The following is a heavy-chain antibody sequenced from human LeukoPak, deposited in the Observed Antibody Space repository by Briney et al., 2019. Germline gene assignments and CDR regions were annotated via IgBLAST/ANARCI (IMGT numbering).Heavy chain of an antibody. CDR2: IYSGGST. CDR3: ARALRRGYSGYESLDY. CDR1: GFTFSSYW. V-gene: IGHV3-53*01. Sequence: GGSLRLSCAASGFTFSSYWMSWVRQAPGKGLEWVSVIYSGGSTYYADSVKGRFTISRDNSKNTLYLQMNSLRAEDTAVYYCARALRRGYSGYESLDYWGQGTLVTVSS. D-gene: IGHD5-12*01. J-gene: IGHJ4*02.